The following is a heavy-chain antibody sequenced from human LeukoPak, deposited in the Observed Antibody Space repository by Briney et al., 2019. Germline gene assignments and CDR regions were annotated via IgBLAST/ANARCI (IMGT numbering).Heavy chain of an antibody. Sequence: GASVKVSCLASGYIFTSYGLSWVRQAPGQGREWVGWINAYNGNTNYAQKLQGRVTMTTDTSTSAAYMELRSLRFDDTAVYYCARRQGTTLSFDYWGQGTLVTVSS. CDR2: INAYNGNT. CDR1: GYIFTSYG. V-gene: IGHV1-18*01. CDR3: ARRQGTTLSFDY. D-gene: IGHD1-1*01. J-gene: IGHJ4*02.